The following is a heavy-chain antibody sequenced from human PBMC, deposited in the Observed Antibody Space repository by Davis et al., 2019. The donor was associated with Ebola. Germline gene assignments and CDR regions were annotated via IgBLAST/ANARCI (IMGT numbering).Heavy chain of an antibody. CDR2: IGSGHDT. CDR1: GFTFSDYY. Sequence: GESLKISCAASGFTFSDYYMTWVRQALGKGLEWVSSIGSGHDTQYADSVKGRFTISRDNSKNTVYLEMNSLRADDTAVYYCAKGYSSGRLDVWGQGTTVTVSS. V-gene: IGHV3-23*01. J-gene: IGHJ6*02. CDR3: AKGYSSGRLDV. D-gene: IGHD6-19*01.